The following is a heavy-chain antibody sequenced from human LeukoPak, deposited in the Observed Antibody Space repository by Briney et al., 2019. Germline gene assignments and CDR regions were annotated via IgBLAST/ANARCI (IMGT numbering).Heavy chain of an antibody. V-gene: IGHV3-48*03. CDR1: GFTFSSYE. Sequence: PGGSLRLSCAASGFTFSSYEMNWVRQAPGKGLEWVSYISSSGSTLYYADSVKGRFAISRDNAKNSLYLQMNSLRAEDTAVYYCARVGYDILTGYYHYFDYWGQGTLVTVSS. CDR2: ISSSGSTL. CDR3: ARVGYDILTGYYHYFDY. D-gene: IGHD3-9*01. J-gene: IGHJ4*02.